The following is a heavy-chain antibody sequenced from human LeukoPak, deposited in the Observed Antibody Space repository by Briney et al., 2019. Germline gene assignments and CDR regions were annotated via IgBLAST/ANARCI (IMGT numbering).Heavy chain of an antibody. J-gene: IGHJ2*01. CDR3: AKDRTVGASYWYFDL. CDR1: GFTFSTHW. D-gene: IGHD1-26*01. CDR2: IKQDGSEK. V-gene: IGHV3-7*03. Sequence: GGSLRLSCAASGFTFSTHWMTWVRQAPGKGLEWVANIKQDGSEKYYLDSVKGRFTISRDSSRNTLFLHMNTLRAEDTAIYYCAKDRTVGASYWYFDLWGRGTLVTVSS.